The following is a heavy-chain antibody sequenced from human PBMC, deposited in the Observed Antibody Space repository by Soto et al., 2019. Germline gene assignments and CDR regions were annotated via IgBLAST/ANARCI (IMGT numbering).Heavy chain of an antibody. J-gene: IGHJ6*02. D-gene: IGHD2-8*01. V-gene: IGHV1-18*01. CDR1: GYTFTSYG. Sequence: QVQLVQSGAEVKKPGASVKVSCKASGYTFTSYGISWVRQAPGQGLEWMGWISAYNGNTNYAQKLQGRVNMTTHTSACTAYRELVSMRSDDTAVYYCARGEKYCTNGVCSFYGMYVWGQGTTVTGSS. CDR3: ARGEKYCTNGVCSFYGMYV. CDR2: ISAYNGNT.